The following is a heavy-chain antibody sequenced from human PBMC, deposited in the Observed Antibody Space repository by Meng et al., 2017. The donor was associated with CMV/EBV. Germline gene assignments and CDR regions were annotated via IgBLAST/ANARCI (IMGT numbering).Heavy chain of an antibody. Sequence: LVQSGAEVKKPGASVKVSCKASGYTFTGYYMHWVRQAPGQGLEWMGWINPNSGGTNYAQKFQGRVTMTRDTSISTAYMELSRLRSDDTAVYYCARTPSYSGSQRPFDYWGQGTLVTVSS. CDR2: INPNSGGT. V-gene: IGHV1-2*02. CDR3: ARTPSYSGSQRPFDY. CDR1: GYTFTGYY. J-gene: IGHJ4*02. D-gene: IGHD1-26*01.